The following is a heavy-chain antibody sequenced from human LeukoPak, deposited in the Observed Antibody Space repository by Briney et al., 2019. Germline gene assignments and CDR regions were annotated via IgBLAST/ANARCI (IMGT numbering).Heavy chain of an antibody. CDR1: GFSFSSYA. CDR2: ISYSGGST. Sequence: PGGSLRLSCAASGFSFSSYAMSWVRQAPGKGLEWVSGISYSGGSTYYTDSVQGWLTISRDNSKNTLYLEMNSLRVEDTAVYYCAKLGWLGYCSSTSCPLGYWGQGTLVTVSS. V-gene: IGHV3-23*01. D-gene: IGHD2-2*01. CDR3: AKLGWLGYCSSTSCPLGY. J-gene: IGHJ4*02.